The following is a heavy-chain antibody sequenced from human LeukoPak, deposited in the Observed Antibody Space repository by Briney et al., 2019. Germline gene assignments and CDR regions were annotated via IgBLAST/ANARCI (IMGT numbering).Heavy chain of an antibody. CDR2: IYSDGST. D-gene: IGHD3-22*01. V-gene: IGHV3-53*01. Sequence: GGSLRLSCAASDFTVSSNYMSWVRQAPGKGLEWVSIIYSDGSTYYADSMKGRFTISRDNSKNTLYLQMNSLRAEDTAVYYCARFYSSGSFGAFDIWGQGTMVSVSS. CDR3: ARFYSSGSFGAFDI. J-gene: IGHJ3*02. CDR1: DFTVSSNY.